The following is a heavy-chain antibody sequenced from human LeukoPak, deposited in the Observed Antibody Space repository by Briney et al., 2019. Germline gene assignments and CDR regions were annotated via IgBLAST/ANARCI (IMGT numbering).Heavy chain of an antibody. CDR2: IYPGDSDA. D-gene: IGHD3-10*01. CDR1: GSSFTSYW. J-gene: IGHJ4*02. V-gene: IGHV5-51*01. CDR3: ARQPVRGVPFDY. Sequence: GESLQFSCKGSGSSFTSYWIGWVRPMPRKGLGWMGIIYPGDSDARYSPSFQGQVTISADKSISTAYLQWSSLNASDTAMYYCARQPVRGVPFDYWGQGTLVTVSS.